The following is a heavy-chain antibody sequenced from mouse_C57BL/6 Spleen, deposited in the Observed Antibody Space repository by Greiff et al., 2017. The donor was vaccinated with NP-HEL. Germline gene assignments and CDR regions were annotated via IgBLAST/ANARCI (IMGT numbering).Heavy chain of an antibody. CDR3: ARQGNWSWFAY. Sequence: DVKLVESGGDLVKPGGSLKLSCAASGFTLSSYGMSWVRQTPDKRLEWVATISSGGSYTYYPDSVKGRFTISRDNAKNTLYLQMSSLKSEDTAMYYCARQGNWSWFAYWGQGTLVTVSA. J-gene: IGHJ3*01. CDR2: ISSGGSYT. CDR1: GFTLSSYG. V-gene: IGHV5-6*02. D-gene: IGHD4-1*01.